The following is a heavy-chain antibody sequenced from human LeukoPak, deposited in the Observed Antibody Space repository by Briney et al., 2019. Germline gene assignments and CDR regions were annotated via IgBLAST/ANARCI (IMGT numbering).Heavy chain of an antibody. CDR3: KTKAAAGTIDY. CDR2: ISSSSSTI. D-gene: IGHD6-13*01. J-gene: IGHJ4*02. Sequence: GGSLRLSCAASGFTFSSYSMSWVRQAPGKGLEWVSYISSSSSTIYYADSVKGRFTISRDNAKNSLYLQMNSLRAEDTAVYYCKTKAAAGTIDYWGQGTLVTVSS. V-gene: IGHV3-48*01. CDR1: GFTFSSYS.